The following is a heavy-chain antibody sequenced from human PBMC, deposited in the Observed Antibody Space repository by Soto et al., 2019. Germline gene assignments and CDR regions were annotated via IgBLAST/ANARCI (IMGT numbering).Heavy chain of an antibody. V-gene: IGHV4-4*02. Sequence: PSETLSLTCAVSGGSISSSNWWSWVRQPPGKGLEWIGEIYHSGSTNYNPSLKSRVTISVDKSKNQFSLKLSSVTAADTAVYYCASLVVGSTPSGMDVWGQGTTVTVSS. CDR2: IYHSGST. CDR3: ASLVVGSTPSGMDV. D-gene: IGHD3-22*01. CDR1: GGSISSSNW. J-gene: IGHJ6*02.